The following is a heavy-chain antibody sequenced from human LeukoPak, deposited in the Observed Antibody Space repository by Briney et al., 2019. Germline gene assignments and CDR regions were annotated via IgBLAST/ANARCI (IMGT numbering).Heavy chain of an antibody. Sequence: NTSETLSLTCAVYGGSFSGYYWSWIRQPPGKGLEWIGEINHSGSTNYNPSLKSRVTISIDTSKNQFSLKLSSVTAADTAVYYCARGAVWGQGTMVTVSS. V-gene: IGHV4-34*01. CDR2: INHSGST. J-gene: IGHJ3*01. CDR3: ARGAV. CDR1: GGSFSGYY.